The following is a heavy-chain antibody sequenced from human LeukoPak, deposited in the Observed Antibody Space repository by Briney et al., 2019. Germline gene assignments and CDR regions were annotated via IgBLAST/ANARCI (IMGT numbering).Heavy chain of an antibody. CDR2: ISYDGSNK. V-gene: IGHV3-30*18. CDR3: AKLENSGSPPGFDY. D-gene: IGHD1-26*01. J-gene: IGHJ4*02. Sequence: GGSLRLSCAASGFTFSNYGIHWVRQAPGKGLEWVAVISYDGSNKYYTDSVKGRFTISRDNSKNTLYLQMSSLRAEDTAVYYCAKLENSGSPPGFDYWGQGTLVTVPS. CDR1: GFTFSNYG.